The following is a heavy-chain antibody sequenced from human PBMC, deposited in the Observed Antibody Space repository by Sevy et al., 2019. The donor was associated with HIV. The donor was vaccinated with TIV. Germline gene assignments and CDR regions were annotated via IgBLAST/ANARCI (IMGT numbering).Heavy chain of an antibody. D-gene: IGHD6-13*01. V-gene: IGHV3-30-3*01. J-gene: IGHJ6*03. Sequence: GGSLRLSCAASGFTFSSYAMHWVRQAPGKGLEWVAVISYDGSNKYYADSVKGRFTISGDNSKNTLYLQMNSLRAEDTAVYYCARAGDGSSWYSAGPMDVWGKGTTVTVSS. CDR2: ISYDGSNK. CDR3: ARAGDGSSWYSAGPMDV. CDR1: GFTFSSYA.